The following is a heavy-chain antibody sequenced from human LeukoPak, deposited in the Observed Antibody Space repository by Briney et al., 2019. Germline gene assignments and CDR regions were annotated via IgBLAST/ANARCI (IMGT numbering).Heavy chain of an antibody. CDR1: GGTFSSYA. D-gene: IGHD1-26*01. V-gene: IGHV1-69*06. J-gene: IGHJ6*03. CDR3: ARGSGSGSYWDYYYYYMDV. Sequence: SVKVSCKASGGTFSSYAISWVRQAPGQGLEWMGGIIPIFGTANYAQKFQGRVTITADKSTSAAYMELSSLRSEDTAVYHCARGSGSGSYWDYYYYYMDVWGKGTTVTVSS. CDR2: IIPIFGTA.